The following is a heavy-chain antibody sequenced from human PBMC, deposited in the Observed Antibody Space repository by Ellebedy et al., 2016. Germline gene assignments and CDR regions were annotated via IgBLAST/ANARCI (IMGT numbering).Heavy chain of an antibody. V-gene: IGHV1-18*01. D-gene: IGHD2-15*01. CDR2: MNPNSGNT. CDR3: ARAGVVAATPVDY. CDR1: GYTFTSYD. Sequence: ASVKVSXXASGYTFTSYDINWVRQATGQGLEWMGWMNPNSGNTNYAQKLQGRVTMTTDTSTSTAYMELRSLRSDDTAVYYCARAGVVAATPVDYWGQGTLVTVSS. J-gene: IGHJ4*02.